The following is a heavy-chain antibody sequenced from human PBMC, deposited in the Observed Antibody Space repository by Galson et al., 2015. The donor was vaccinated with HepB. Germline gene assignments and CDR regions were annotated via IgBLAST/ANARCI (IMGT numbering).Heavy chain of an antibody. CDR3: AGDMEPYCSSTSCFGGY. Sequence: SVKVSCKGSGYTFTSYSISWVRQAPGQGLEWMGWISTYQGNTDYAQKLQGRVSMTIDTSTNIAYMELRNLRSDDTAVYYCAGDMEPYCSSTSCFGGYWGQGTLVTVSS. V-gene: IGHV1-18*01. CDR1: GYTFTSYS. J-gene: IGHJ4*02. CDR2: ISTYQGNT. D-gene: IGHD2-2*01.